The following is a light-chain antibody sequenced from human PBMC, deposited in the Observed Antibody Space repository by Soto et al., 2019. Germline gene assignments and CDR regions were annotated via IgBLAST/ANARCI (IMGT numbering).Light chain of an antibody. CDR2: AAS. CDR3: QQANCFRFS. J-gene: IGKJ3*01. Sequence: DIQMTQSPSSVSASIGDRVTITCLASQISGSWLAWYQQKPGKAPNLLIYAASSLHNGVPSRFSGSGSGTDFNLAITSLLADASATYYGQQANCFRFSCGPGTKVVSK. V-gene: IGKV1-12*02. CDR1: QISGSW.